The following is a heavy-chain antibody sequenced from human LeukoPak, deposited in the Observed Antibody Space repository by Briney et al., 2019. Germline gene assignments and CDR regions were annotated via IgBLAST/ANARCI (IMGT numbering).Heavy chain of an antibody. CDR3: ARLVCGGGSCPAEFDY. D-gene: IGHD2-15*01. CDR1: GGSISSGGHD. J-gene: IGHJ4*02. CDR2: IYYSGST. Sequence: SETLSLTCIVSGGSISSGGHDWGWIRQPPGKGLEWIGSIYYSGSTYYNPSLNSRVTIFIDMSKNQFSLKLSSVTATDTAVYYCARLVCGGGSCPAEFDYWGQGTLVTVSS. V-gene: IGHV4-39*01.